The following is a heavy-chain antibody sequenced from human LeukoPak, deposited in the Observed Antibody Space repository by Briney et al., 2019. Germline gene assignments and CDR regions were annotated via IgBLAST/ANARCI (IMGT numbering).Heavy chain of an antibody. CDR1: GDTFNSFA. J-gene: IGHJ4*02. Sequence: SVKVSCKASGDTFNSFAISWVRQAPGQGLEWMGGIIPIFGTANYAQKFQGRVTMTEDTSTDTAYMELSSLRSEDTAVYYCATGTVAGYYYFDYWGQGTLVTVSS. V-gene: IGHV1-69*06. D-gene: IGHD6-19*01. CDR2: IIPIFGTA. CDR3: ATGTVAGYYYFDY.